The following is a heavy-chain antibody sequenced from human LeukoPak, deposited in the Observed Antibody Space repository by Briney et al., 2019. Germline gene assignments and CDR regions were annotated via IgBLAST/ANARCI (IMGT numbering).Heavy chain of an antibody. J-gene: IGHJ4*02. CDR3: ARGVHYYDSSGYLGY. Sequence: SETLSLTCAVHGGSFSGYYWSWIRQPPGKGLEWIGEINHSGSTNYNPSLKSRVTISVDTSKNQFSLKLSSVTAADTAVYYCARGVHYYDSSGYLGYWGQGTLVTVSS. CDR2: INHSGST. CDR1: GGSFSGYY. V-gene: IGHV4-34*01. D-gene: IGHD3-22*01.